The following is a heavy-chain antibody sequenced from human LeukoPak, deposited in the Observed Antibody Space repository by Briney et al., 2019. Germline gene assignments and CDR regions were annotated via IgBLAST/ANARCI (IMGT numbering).Heavy chain of an antibody. CDR1: GFTFSSYD. CDR2: IGTAGDT. Sequence: GGSLRLSCAASGFTFSSYDMHWVRQATGKGLEWVSAIGTAGDTYYPGSVKGRFTISRENAKNSLYLQMNSLRAGDTAVYYCARVSPYYYDSSGYYYDYWGQGTLVTVSS. V-gene: IGHV3-13*01. J-gene: IGHJ4*02. D-gene: IGHD3-22*01. CDR3: ARVSPYYYDSSGYYYDY.